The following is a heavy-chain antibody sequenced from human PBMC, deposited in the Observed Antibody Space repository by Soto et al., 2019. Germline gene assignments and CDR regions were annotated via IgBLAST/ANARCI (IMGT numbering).Heavy chain of an antibody. J-gene: IGHJ4*02. CDR2: IYYSVST. CDR3: ARKVLGEGYFDY. D-gene: IGHD2-8*01. CDR1: GGSISSYY. V-gene: IGHV4-59*01. Sequence: XATLSLTCTVSGGSISSYYWSWIRQPPGKGLEWIGYIYYSVSTNYNPSLKSRVTISVDTSKNQFSLKLSSVTAADTAVYYCARKVLGEGYFDYWGQGTLVTVSS.